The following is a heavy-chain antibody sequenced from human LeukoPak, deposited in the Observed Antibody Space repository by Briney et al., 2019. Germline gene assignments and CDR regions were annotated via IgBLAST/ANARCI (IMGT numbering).Heavy chain of an antibody. Sequence: SETLSLTCAVYGGSFSGYYWSWIRQPPGKVLEWIGEINHSGSTNYNPSLKSRVTISVDTSKNQFSLKLSSVTAADTAVYYCARHRITMVRGVRYYFDYWGQGTLVTVSS. CDR2: INHSGST. V-gene: IGHV4-34*01. CDR1: GGSFSGYY. D-gene: IGHD3-10*01. CDR3: ARHRITMVRGVRYYFDY. J-gene: IGHJ4*02.